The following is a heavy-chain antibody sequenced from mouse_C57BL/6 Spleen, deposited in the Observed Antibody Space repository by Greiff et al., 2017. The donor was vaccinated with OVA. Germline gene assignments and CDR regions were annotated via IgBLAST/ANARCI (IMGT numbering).Heavy chain of an antibody. V-gene: IGHV1-52*01. CDR2: IDPSDSET. D-gene: IGHD1-1*01. Sequence: VQLQQPGAELVRPGSSVKLSCKASGYTFTSYWMHWVKQRPIQGLEWIGNIDPSDSETHYNQKFKDKATLTVDKSSSTAYMQLSSLTSEDSAVYYCAREGKYYGRGDYWGKGTTLTVTS. CDR1: GYTFTSYW. J-gene: IGHJ2*01. CDR3: AREGKYYGRGDY.